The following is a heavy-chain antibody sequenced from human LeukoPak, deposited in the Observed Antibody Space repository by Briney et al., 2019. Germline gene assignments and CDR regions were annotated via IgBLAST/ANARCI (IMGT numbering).Heavy chain of an antibody. CDR1: GGSISSSSYY. V-gene: IGHV4-39*01. CDR2: IYYSGST. D-gene: IGHD3-22*01. J-gene: IGHJ4*02. CDR3: ASPNRLYHSSGYYLGASDY. Sequence: PSETLSLTCTVSGGSISSSSYYWGGIRQPPGKGLEWIGSIYYSGSTYYNPSLKSRVTISVDTSKNQFSLKLSSVTAADTAVYYCASPNRLYHSSGYYLGASDYWGQGTLVTVSS.